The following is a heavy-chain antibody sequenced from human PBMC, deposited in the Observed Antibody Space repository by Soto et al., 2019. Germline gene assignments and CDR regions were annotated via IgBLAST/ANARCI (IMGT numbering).Heavy chain of an antibody. D-gene: IGHD3-16*01. J-gene: IGHJ3*02. CDR2: IIPIFGTA. V-gene: IGHV1-69*06. CDR1: GGTFSSYA. CDR3: ARPFKVGENNAFDI. Sequence: QVQLVQSGAEVKKPGSSVKVSCKASGGTFSSYAISGVRQAPGQGLEWMGGIIPIFGTANYAQKFQGRVTITEDKSTSTAYMELISLRSEDTAVYYCARPFKVGENNAFDIWGQGTMVTVSS.